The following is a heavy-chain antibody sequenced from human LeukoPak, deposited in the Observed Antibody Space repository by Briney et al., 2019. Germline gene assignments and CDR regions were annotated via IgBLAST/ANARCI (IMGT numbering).Heavy chain of an antibody. V-gene: IGHV3-48*03. CDR2: ISNTGSNK. CDR3: ARAWYGSSFDY. J-gene: IGHJ4*02. CDR1: GFIFRNYE. Sequence: GGSLRLLCAACGFIFRNYEMIWVRQAPGKGLEWVSYISNTGSNKYYADSVKGRFTISRDNAQNSLYLQMNSLSVEDTAVYFCARAWYGSSFDYWGQGTLVTVSS. D-gene: IGHD6-13*01.